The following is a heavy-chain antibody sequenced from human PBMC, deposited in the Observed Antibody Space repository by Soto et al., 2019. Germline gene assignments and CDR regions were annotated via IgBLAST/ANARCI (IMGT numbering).Heavy chain of an antibody. D-gene: IGHD1-7*01. J-gene: IGHJ6*02. CDR2: IYSGGST. CDR3: AVETGTTDGDYYYGMDV. V-gene: IGHV3-53*01. CDR1: GFTVSSNY. Sequence: PGGSLRLSCAASGFTVSSNYMSWVRQAPGKGLEWVSVIYSGGSTYYADSVKGRFTISRDNSKNTLYLQMNSLRAEDTAVYYCAVETGTTDGDYYYGMDVWGQGTTVTVSS.